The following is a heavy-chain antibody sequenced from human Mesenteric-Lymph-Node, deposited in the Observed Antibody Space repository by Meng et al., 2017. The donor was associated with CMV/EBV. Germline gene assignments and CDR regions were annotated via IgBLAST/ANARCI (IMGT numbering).Heavy chain of an antibody. CDR3: ARWPYCTNGECYSSDDY. Sequence: ASVKVSCQASGYNFTGYYMHWVRQAPGQGLEWMGPINPQSGATNYAQSFQGRVTMTGDTSISTAYMELSRLGSDDTAVYYCARWPYCTNGECYSSDDYWGQGTLVTVSS. D-gene: IGHD2-8*01. V-gene: IGHV1-2*06. J-gene: IGHJ4*02. CDR1: GYNFTGYY. CDR2: INPQSGAT.